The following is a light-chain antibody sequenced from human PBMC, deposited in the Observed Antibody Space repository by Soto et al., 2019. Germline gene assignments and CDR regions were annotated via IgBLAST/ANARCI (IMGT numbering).Light chain of an antibody. CDR2: STS. CDR1: SSNIGSNT. CDR3: AAWDDRLDVYV. Sequence: QSVLTQPPSASGTPGQIVAISCSGSSSNIGSNTVTWYQQLPVTAPKLLIYSTSQRSSGVPGRFSGSKSGASASLSISGLQSEDEADYYCAAWDDRLDVYVFGTGTKLTVL. V-gene: IGLV1-44*01. J-gene: IGLJ1*01.